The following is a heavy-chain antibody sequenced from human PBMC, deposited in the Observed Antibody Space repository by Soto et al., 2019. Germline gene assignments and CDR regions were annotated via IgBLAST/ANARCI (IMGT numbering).Heavy chain of an antibody. J-gene: IGHJ5*02. CDR3: ANLQVLPNNDPSP. V-gene: IGHV1-3*01. Sequence: GASVKVSCKASVYTFTSYAMHWVRQAPGQRIEWMGWINAGNGNTKYSQKFQGRVTITRDTSASTAYMELSSLRSEDTAVYYCANLQVLPNNDPSPWGQRTLVPGSS. CDR2: INAGNGNT. CDR1: VYTFTSYA. D-gene: IGHD4-4*01.